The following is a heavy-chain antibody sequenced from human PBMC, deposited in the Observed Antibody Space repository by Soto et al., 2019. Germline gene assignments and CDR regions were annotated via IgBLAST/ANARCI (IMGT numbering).Heavy chain of an antibody. CDR2: INHSGST. V-gene: IGHV4-34*01. Sequence: SETLSLTCAVYGGSFSGYYWSWIRQPPGKGLEWIGEINHSGSTNYNPSLKSRVTISVDTSKNQFSLKLSSVTAADTAVYYCARASIAARVGWRSFDYWGQGTLVTVSS. CDR1: GGSFSGYY. D-gene: IGHD6-6*01. J-gene: IGHJ4*02. CDR3: ARASIAARVGWRSFDY.